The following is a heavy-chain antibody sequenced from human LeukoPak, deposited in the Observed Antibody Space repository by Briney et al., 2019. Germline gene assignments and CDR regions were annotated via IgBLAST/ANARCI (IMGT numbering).Heavy chain of an antibody. Sequence: GGSLRLSCAASGFAFSSYAMSWVRQAPGQGLEWVSAISGSGGSTYYADSVKGRFTISRDNSKNTLYLQMNSLRAEDTAVYYCAKGYHSSGWYLPFDYWGQGTLVTVSS. V-gene: IGHV3-23*01. CDR2: ISGSGGST. CDR3: AKGYHSSGWYLPFDY. J-gene: IGHJ4*02. CDR1: GFAFSSYA. D-gene: IGHD6-19*01.